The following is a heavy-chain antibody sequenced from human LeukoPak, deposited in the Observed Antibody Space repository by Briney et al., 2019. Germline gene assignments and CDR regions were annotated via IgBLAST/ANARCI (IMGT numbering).Heavy chain of an antibody. Sequence: PSETLSLTCTVSGVSIGSGSYYWSWIRQTPGKGLEWIGYIYDFGNTDYNPSLKSRVTMSVDTSKNQFSLKLSSVTAADTAVYYCARWWHYDFWSGYAPDAFDIWGQGTMVTVSS. D-gene: IGHD3-3*01. CDR1: GVSIGSGSYY. CDR3: ARWWHYDFWSGYAPDAFDI. J-gene: IGHJ3*02. V-gene: IGHV4-30-2*01. CDR2: IYDFGNT.